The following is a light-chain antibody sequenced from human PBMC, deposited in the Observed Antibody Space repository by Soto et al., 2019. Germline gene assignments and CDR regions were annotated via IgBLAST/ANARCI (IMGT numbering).Light chain of an antibody. CDR2: EVS. CDR3: RSYTSSSTLV. CDR1: TSDVGGYNY. V-gene: IGLV2-14*01. J-gene: IGLJ1*01. Sequence: QAPLTQAACVSGSPGQSNTISCTGTTSDVGGYNYVSWYQQHPGKAPKLMIYEVSNRPSGVSNRFSGSKSGNTASLTISGLQAEDEADYYCRSYTSSSTLVFGTGTKVTVL.